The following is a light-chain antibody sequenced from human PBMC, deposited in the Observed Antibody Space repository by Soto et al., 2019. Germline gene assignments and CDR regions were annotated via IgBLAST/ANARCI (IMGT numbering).Light chain of an antibody. CDR1: QSVSSN. CDR3: HQYNNWPPYT. J-gene: IGKJ2*01. Sequence: EIVMTQSPATLSVSPGEKATLSCRASQSVSSNLAWYQQKPGQAPRLLIYGASTRATGIPARFSGSGSGTEFPLTIISLQSEDFALYYCHQYNNWPPYTFGQGTKLDIK. V-gene: IGKV3-15*01. CDR2: GAS.